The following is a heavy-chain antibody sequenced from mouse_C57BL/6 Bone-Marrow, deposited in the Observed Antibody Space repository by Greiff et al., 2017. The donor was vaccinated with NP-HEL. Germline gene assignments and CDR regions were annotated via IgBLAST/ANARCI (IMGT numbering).Heavy chain of an antibody. D-gene: IGHD2-2*01. CDR1: GFTFSSYA. V-gene: IGHV5-4*01. Sequence: EVQLVESGGGLVKPGGSLKLSCAASGFTFSSYAMSWVRQTPEKRLEWVATISDGGSYTYYPDNVKGRFTISRDKAKNNLYLQMSHLKSEDTARYYCARSRLRRGSWFAYWGQGTLVTVSA. CDR2: ISDGGSYT. J-gene: IGHJ3*01. CDR3: ARSRLRRGSWFAY.